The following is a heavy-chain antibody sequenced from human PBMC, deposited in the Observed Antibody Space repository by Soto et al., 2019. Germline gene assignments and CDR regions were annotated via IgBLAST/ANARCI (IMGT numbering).Heavy chain of an antibody. V-gene: IGHV3-11*01. Sequence: VGSLRLSCAASGFTFSGNYMSWIRQAPGKGLEWVSYISSSGSIIYYADSVKGRFTISRDNAKNSLYLQMNSLRAEDTAVYYCARDLGYYESDGYFDYWGQGALVTVSS. D-gene: IGHD3-22*01. CDR2: ISSSGSII. J-gene: IGHJ4*02. CDR3: ARDLGYYESDGYFDY. CDR1: GFTFSGNY.